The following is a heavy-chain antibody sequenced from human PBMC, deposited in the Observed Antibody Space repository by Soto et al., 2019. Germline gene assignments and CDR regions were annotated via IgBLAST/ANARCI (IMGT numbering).Heavy chain of an antibody. Sequence: QVLLVQSGAEVKKPGSSVKVSCKTSGGTFSSFAISWVRLAPGHGLEWMGVNIPRFGAPTYAQKFQGRVSITADESTRTAYVELSGLRSDDTAVYYCALDRVMRSNAYYYGMDVWGQGTTVTVS. CDR2: NIPRFGAP. CDR1: GGTFSSFA. V-gene: IGHV1-69*12. J-gene: IGHJ6*02. D-gene: IGHD1-1*01. CDR3: ALDRVMRSNAYYYGMDV.